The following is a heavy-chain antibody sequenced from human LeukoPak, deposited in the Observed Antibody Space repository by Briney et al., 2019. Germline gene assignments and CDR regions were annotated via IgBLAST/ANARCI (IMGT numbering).Heavy chain of an antibody. CDR1: GFTFGSYA. V-gene: IGHV3-23*01. J-gene: IGHJ4*02. CDR3: AKLFAFGEPPYY. D-gene: IGHD3-10*01. Sequence: GGSLRPSCAASGFTFGSYAMSWVRQAPGKGLEWVSGISGSGGSTNYADSVKGRFTISRDNSKNTLYLQMNSLRAEDTSVYYCAKLFAFGEPPYYWGQGTLVTVSS. CDR2: ISGSGGST.